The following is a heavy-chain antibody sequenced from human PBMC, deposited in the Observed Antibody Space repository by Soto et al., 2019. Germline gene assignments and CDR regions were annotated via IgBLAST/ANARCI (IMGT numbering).Heavy chain of an antibody. CDR3: AFPATADFDY. J-gene: IGHJ4*02. CDR2: IYHSGTT. V-gene: IGHV4-4*02. CDR1: GGSISSTNW. D-gene: IGHD6-13*01. Sequence: QVQLQESGPGLVNPSGTLSLTCAVSGGSISSTNWWTWVRQSPGRGLEWIGEIYHSGTTNYSPSLKSRVNIAVDLSTNHLSLTLISVTAADTAVYYCAFPATADFDYWGKGILVTVSS.